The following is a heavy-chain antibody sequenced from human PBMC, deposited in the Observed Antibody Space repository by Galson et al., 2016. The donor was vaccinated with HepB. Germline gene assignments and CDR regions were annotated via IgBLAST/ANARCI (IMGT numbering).Heavy chain of an antibody. Sequence: SETLSLTCSVSRGSINNYYWAWIRQPPGKGLQWIGYMYSTGTTYCDPSLKGRVTMSVDTSNNQLSLKLKSVTAMDTAVYYCVGSNWYEAFDVWGRGTMVSVS. V-gene: IGHV4-59*04. CDR1: RGSINNYY. J-gene: IGHJ3*01. CDR2: MYSTGTT. CDR3: VGSNWYEAFDV. D-gene: IGHD6-13*01.